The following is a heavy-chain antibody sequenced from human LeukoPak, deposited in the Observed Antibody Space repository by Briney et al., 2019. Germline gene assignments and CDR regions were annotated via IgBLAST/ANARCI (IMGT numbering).Heavy chain of an antibody. CDR3: ARDTRYSGNYYYGMDV. Sequence: GGSLRLSCAASGFTFSSYSMNWVRQAPGKGLEWVSSISSSSSYIYYADSVKGRFTISRDNAKNSLYLQMNSLRAEDTAVYYCARDTRYSGNYYYGMDVWGQGTTVTVSS. V-gene: IGHV3-21*01. D-gene: IGHD1-26*01. CDR2: ISSSSSYI. J-gene: IGHJ6*02. CDR1: GFTFSSYS.